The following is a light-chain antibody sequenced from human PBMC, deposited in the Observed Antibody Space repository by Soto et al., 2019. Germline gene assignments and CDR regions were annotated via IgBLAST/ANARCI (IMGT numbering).Light chain of an antibody. CDR2: AAS. Sequence: IQLTQPPSSLSASVGGRVTITCRASQSIISWLAWYQQKPGKAPKLLIYAASSLQSGVPSRFSGSGSGTDFTLTISRLEPEDFAVYYCQQYGGSSPITFGQGTRLEIK. CDR3: QQYGGSSPIT. J-gene: IGKJ5*01. CDR1: QSIISW. V-gene: IGKV1-5*01.